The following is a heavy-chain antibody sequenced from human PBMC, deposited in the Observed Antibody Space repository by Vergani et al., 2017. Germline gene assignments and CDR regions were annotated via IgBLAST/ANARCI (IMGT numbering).Heavy chain of an antibody. CDR1: GFTFSSYS. J-gene: IGHJ4*02. Sequence: EVQLVESGGGLVKPGGSLRLSCAASGFTFSSYSMNWVRQAPGKGLEWVSSISSSSSYIYYADSVKGRFTISRDNAKKSLYLQMNSLRAEDTAVYYCARDPYYDILTGYPSAFDYWGQGTLVTVSS. D-gene: IGHD3-9*01. CDR3: ARDPYYDILTGYPSAFDY. V-gene: IGHV3-21*01. CDR2: ISSSSSYI.